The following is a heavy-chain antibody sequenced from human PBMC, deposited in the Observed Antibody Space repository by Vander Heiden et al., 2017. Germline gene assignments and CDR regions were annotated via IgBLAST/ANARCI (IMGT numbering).Heavy chain of an antibody. V-gene: IGHV4-31*03. Sequence: QVQLQASGPGLVNPSQTLSLTCTLSGCSISSGGYSWSWIRHHPGKGLEWIGYIYYSGSAYNSPSLKSRVSISVDTSKNQFSLRLRSVTAADTAVYFCARTNYYDSGGSWYFDYWGQGTLVTVSS. CDR3: ARTNYYDSGGSWYFDY. CDR2: IYYSGSA. D-gene: IGHD3-22*01. CDR1: GCSISSGGYS. J-gene: IGHJ4*02.